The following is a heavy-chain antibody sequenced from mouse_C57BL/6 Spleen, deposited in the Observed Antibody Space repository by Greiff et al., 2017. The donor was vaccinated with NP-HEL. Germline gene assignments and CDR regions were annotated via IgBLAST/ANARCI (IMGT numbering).Heavy chain of an antibody. Sequence: QVQLQQSGPGLVQPSQSLSITCTVSGFSLTSYGVHWVRQSPGKGLEWLGVIWSGGSTDYNAAFISRLSISKDNSKSQVFFKMNSLQADDTAIYYCARSLANWAYYFDYWGQGTTLTVSS. V-gene: IGHV2-2*01. CDR2: IWSGGST. CDR1: GFSLTSYG. D-gene: IGHD4-1*01. CDR3: ARSLANWAYYFDY. J-gene: IGHJ2*01.